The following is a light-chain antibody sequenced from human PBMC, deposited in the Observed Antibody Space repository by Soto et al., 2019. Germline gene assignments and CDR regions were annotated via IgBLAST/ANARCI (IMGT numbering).Light chain of an antibody. V-gene: IGKV1-33*01. J-gene: IGKJ3*01. Sequence: DIQMTQSPSSLSASVGARVSITCQASQDIRTSLSWFQHKPGRAPKLLIYGASYLKTGVPSRFRGSGSGTDFTFTITSLQPEDIATYYCQHYNNLPPFTFGPGTIVYIK. CDR2: GAS. CDR1: QDIRTS. CDR3: QHYNNLPPFT.